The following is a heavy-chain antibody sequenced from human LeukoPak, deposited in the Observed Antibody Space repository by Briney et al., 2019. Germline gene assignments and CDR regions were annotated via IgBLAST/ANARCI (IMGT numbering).Heavy chain of an antibody. CDR3: ARISLRSEGFDY. J-gene: IGHJ4*02. Sequence: PSETLSLTCTVSGGSISSGDYYWSWIRQPPGKGLEWIGYIYHSGSTYYNPSLKSRVTISVDTSKNQFSLKLSSVTAADTAVYYCARISLRSEGFDYWGQGTLVTVSS. CDR1: GGSISSGDYY. CDR2: IYHSGST. V-gene: IGHV4-30-4*01. D-gene: IGHD5-12*01.